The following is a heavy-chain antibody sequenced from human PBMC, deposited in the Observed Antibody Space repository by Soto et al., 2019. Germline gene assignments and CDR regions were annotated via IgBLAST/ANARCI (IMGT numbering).Heavy chain of an antibody. J-gene: IGHJ4*02. CDR1: GGTFSNYA. V-gene: IGHV1-69*01. CDR3: ARGPRGAIVSRGLDL. CDR2: IIPIFGNT. D-gene: IGHD3-10*01. Sequence: QLVQSGPEVKKPGSSVRVSCTASGGTFSNYAINWVRQAPGQGLEWMGWIIPIFGNTNYAQKLRDGVTITADESTSTAYMELSRLKSDDTAVYYCARGPRGAIVSRGLDLWGRGTLVTVSS.